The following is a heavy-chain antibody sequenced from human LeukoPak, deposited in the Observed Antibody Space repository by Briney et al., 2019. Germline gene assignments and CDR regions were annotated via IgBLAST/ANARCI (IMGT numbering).Heavy chain of an antibody. CDR1: GFTFSSYA. Sequence: GGSLRLSCAASGFTFSSYAMSWVRQAPGKGLEWVANIDPDGSEKQYGDSVKGRFTTSRDNAKNSLYLQMNSLRAEDTAIYYCARIYYFGDNNWRYFDNWGQGTLVTVSS. J-gene: IGHJ4*02. CDR2: IDPDGSEK. D-gene: IGHD3-10*01. CDR3: ARIYYFGDNNWRYFDN. V-gene: IGHV3-7*01.